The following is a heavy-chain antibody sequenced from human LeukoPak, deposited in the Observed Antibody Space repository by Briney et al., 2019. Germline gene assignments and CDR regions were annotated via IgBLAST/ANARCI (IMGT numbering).Heavy chain of an antibody. J-gene: IGHJ6*03. Sequence: PSETLSLTCTVSGGSISSYYWSWIRQPPGKGLEWIVYIYYSGSTNYNPSLKSRVTISLDTSKNQFSLKLSSVAAADTAVYYCARDRRYCTNGVCYYYYYYMDVWGKGTTVTVSS. V-gene: IGHV4-59*01. CDR2: IYYSGST. CDR3: ARDRRYCTNGVCYYYYYYMDV. CDR1: GGSISSYY. D-gene: IGHD2-8*01.